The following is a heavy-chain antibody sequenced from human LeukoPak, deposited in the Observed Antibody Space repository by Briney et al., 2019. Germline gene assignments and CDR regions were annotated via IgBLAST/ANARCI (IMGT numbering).Heavy chain of an antibody. V-gene: IGHV1-2*02. Sequence: ATVKISCKVSGYTFTDYYMHWVRQAPGQGLEWMGWINPNSGGTNYAQKFQGRVTMTRDTSISTAYMELSRLRSDDTAVYYCARDLKDYYMDVWGKGTTVTVSS. CDR3: ARDLKDYYMDV. CDR2: INPNSGGT. J-gene: IGHJ6*03. CDR1: GYTFTDYY.